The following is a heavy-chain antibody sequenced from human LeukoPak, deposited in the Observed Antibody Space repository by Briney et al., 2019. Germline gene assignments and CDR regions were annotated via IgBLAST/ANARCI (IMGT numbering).Heavy chain of an antibody. Sequence: GGSLRLSCAPSGFTFSNYGMHWVRQAPGKGLEWVSYISGSGSTIYYADSVKGRFTISRDNAKNSLYLQMISLRAEDTAVYYCARDLYGNSFWGQGTLVTVSS. CDR2: ISGSGSTI. V-gene: IGHV3-48*04. CDR3: ARDLYGNSF. CDR1: GFTFSNYG. D-gene: IGHD2-8*01. J-gene: IGHJ4*02.